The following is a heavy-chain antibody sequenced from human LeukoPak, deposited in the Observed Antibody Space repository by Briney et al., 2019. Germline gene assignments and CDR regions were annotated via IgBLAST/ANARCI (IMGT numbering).Heavy chain of an antibody. D-gene: IGHD3-3*01. CDR1: GYTFTSYG. Sequence: ASVKVSCKASGYTFTSYGISWVRQAPGQGLEWMGWICAYNGNTNYAQKLQGRVTMTTDTSTSTAYMELRSLRSDDTAVYYCARVETMYDFWSGYYPSKLYYFDYWGQGTLVTVSS. V-gene: IGHV1-18*01. CDR3: ARVETMYDFWSGYYPSKLYYFDY. CDR2: ICAYNGNT. J-gene: IGHJ4*02.